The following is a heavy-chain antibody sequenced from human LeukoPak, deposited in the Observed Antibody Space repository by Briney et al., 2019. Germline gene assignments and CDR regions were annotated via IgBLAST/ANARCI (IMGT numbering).Heavy chain of an antibody. D-gene: IGHD3-16*02. V-gene: IGHV4-39*01. CDR2: IYYSGST. Sequence: SETLSLTCTVSGGSISSSSYYWGWIRQPPGKGLEWIGSIYYSGSTYYNPSLKSRVTISVDTSKNQFSLKLSSVTAADTAVYYCARRGGSYRYWGQGTLVTVSS. CDR3: ARRGGSYRY. CDR1: GGSISSSSYY. J-gene: IGHJ4*02.